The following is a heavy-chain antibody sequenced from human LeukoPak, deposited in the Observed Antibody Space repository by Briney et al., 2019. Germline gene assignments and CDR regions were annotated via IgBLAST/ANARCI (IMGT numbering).Heavy chain of an antibody. CDR3: ARVSVTGSFLLDY. Sequence: SETLSLTCAVSGGFISSGGYSWSWIRQPPGKGLEWIGYIHHSGSTYYNPSLKSRVTISVDRSKNQFSLKLSSVTAADTAVYYCARVSVTGSFLLDYWGQGTLVTVSS. V-gene: IGHV4-30-2*01. CDR1: GGFISSGGYS. J-gene: IGHJ4*02. D-gene: IGHD1-26*01. CDR2: IHHSGST.